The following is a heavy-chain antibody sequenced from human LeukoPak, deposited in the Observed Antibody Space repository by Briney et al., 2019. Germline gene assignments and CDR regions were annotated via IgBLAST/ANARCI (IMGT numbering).Heavy chain of an antibody. V-gene: IGHV1-2*06. J-gene: IGHJ6*03. CDR1: GYTFTGYY. D-gene: IGHD3-22*01. CDR2: INPNSGGT. CDR3: ARDYGDHYYDSSGYYKYYYMDV. Sequence: ASVKVSCKASGYTFTGYYMHWVRQAPGQGLEWMGRINPNSGGTNYAQKFQGRVTMTTDTSTSTAYMELRSLRSDDTAVYYCARDYGDHYYDSSGYYKYYYMDVWGKGTTVTVSS.